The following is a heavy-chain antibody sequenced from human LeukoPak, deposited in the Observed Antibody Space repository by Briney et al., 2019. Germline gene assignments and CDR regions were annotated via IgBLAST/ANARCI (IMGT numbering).Heavy chain of an antibody. CDR3: ARSQMDV. V-gene: IGHV3-74*01. Sequence: GGSLRLSCAASGFIFSAYWMLWVRQVPGKGLVWVSRINDDGTTTDYADSVKGRFTISRDNAKNTLYLQMSSLRAEDTAIYYCARSQMDVWGHGTTVTVSS. CDR2: INDDGTTT. J-gene: IGHJ6*02. CDR1: GFIFSAYW.